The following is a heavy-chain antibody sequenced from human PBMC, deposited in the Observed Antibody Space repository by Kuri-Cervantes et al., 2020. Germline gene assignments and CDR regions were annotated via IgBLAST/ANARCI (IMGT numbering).Heavy chain of an antibody. J-gene: IGHJ6*03. CDR2: IYYSGST. V-gene: IGHV4-59*01. Sequence: SETLSLTCTVSGGSISSYYWSWIRQPPGKGLEWIGYIYYSGSTNYNPSLKSRVTISVDTSKNQFSLKLSSVTAADTAVYCCARDRIGTVTGYYYYYMDVWGKGTTVTVSS. D-gene: IGHD4-11*01. CDR1: GGSISSYY. CDR3: ARDRIGTVTGYYYYYMDV.